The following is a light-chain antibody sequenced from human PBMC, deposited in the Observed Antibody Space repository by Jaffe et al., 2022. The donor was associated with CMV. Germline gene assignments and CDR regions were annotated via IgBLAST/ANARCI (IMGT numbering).Light chain of an antibody. J-gene: IGKJ2*01. CDR2: DAL. CDR3: QHYDNFPFT. CDR1: QDIRNY. Sequence: DIQMTQSPPSLSASVGDRVTITCQASQDIRNYLNWFQQKPGKAPKLLIYDALNLETGVPSRFSGSGSGTHFTFTINSLQPEDIATYYCQHYDNFPFTFGQGTKLEIK. V-gene: IGKV1-33*01.